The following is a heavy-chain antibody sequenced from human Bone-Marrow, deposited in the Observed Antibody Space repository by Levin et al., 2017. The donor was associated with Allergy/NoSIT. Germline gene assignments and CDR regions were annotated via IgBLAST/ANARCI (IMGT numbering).Heavy chain of an antibody. CDR2: INPNSGGT. D-gene: IGHD2-15*01. CDR3: ARGQLGYCSGGSCYLPRY. V-gene: IGHV1-2*02. Sequence: ASVKVSCKASGYTFTGYYMHWVRQAPGQGLEWMGWINPNSGGTNYAQKFQGRVTMTRDTSISTAYMELSRLRSDDTAVYYCARGQLGYCSGGSCYLPRYWGQGTLVTVSS. J-gene: IGHJ4*02. CDR1: GYTFTGYY.